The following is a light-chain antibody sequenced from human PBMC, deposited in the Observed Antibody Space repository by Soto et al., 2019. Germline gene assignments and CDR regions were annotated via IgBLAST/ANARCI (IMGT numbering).Light chain of an antibody. J-gene: IGKJ4*01. CDR3: QQYYSTPLT. V-gene: IGKV4-1*01. CDR1: QSVLYSSNNKNF. CDR2: WAS. Sequence: DSVITQSTDSLPVSLTERATINCKSSQSVLYSSNNKNFLAWYQQKPGQPPKLLIYWASTRESGVPDRFSGSGSGTDFTLPISSLQAEDVAVYYCQQYYSTPLTFGGGTKVDIK.